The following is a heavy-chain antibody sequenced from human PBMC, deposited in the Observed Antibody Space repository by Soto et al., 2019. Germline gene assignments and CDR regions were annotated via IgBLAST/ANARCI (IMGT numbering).Heavy chain of an antibody. CDR3: AKAPRQSIAARGWAFDI. CDR2: ISSTGGST. J-gene: IGHJ3*02. CDR1: GFTFSSYA. Sequence: GGSLRLSCAASGFTFSSYAMSWVRQAPGKGLEWVSAISSTGGSTDYADSVKGRFTISRDNSKNTLYLQMISLRADDTAVYYCAKAPRQSIAARGWAFDIWGQGTMVTVSS. V-gene: IGHV3-23*01. D-gene: IGHD6-6*01.